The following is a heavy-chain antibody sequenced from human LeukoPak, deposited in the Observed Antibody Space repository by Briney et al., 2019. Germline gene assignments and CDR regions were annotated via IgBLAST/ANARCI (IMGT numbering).Heavy chain of an antibody. D-gene: IGHD5-18*01. V-gene: IGHV1-2*02. CDR2: INPNTGDT. CDR1: GYTFTSYY. Sequence: ASVKVSCKASGYTFTSYYMHWVRQAPGQGREWMGWINPNTGDTNYAQNFQGRVTMNRDTSISTAYMELSSLRSDDTAVYYCARSADGYTCGHFDFWGQGTLVTVSS. J-gene: IGHJ4*02. CDR3: ARSADGYTCGHFDF.